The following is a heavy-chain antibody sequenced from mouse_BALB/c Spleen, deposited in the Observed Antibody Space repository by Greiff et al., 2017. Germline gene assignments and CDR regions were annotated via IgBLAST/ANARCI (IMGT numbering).Heavy chain of an antibody. CDR2: ISSGSSTI. D-gene: IGHD4-1*01. J-gene: IGHJ2*01. CDR1: GFTFSSFG. CDR3: ARRTGTYYFDY. V-gene: IGHV5-17*02. Sequence: EVQRVESGGGLVQPGGSRKLSCAASGFTFSSFGMHWVRQAPEKGLEWVAYISSGSSTIYYADTVKGRFTISRDNPKNTLFLQMTSLRSEDTAMYYCARRTGTYYFDYWGQGTTLTVSS.